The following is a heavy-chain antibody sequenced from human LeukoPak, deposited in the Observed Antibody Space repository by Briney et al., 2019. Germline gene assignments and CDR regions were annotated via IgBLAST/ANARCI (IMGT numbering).Heavy chain of an antibody. Sequence: ASVKVSCKASGYTFTDYYIHWVRQAPGQGLEWMGIINPSGGSTSYAQKFQGRVTMTRDMSTSTVYMELSSLRSEDTAVYYCARDGFEVVAAAFDYWGQGTLVTVSS. V-gene: IGHV1-46*01. D-gene: IGHD2-15*01. J-gene: IGHJ4*02. CDR2: INPSGGST. CDR1: GYTFTDYY. CDR3: ARDGFEVVAAAFDY.